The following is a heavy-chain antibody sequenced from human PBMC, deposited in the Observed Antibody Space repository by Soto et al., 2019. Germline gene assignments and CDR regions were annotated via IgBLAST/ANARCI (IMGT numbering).Heavy chain of an antibody. D-gene: IGHD5-12*01. CDR2: IKQDGSEK. CDR1: GFTFSSYW. CDR3: ARTPGYSGYDFVFDY. Sequence: GGSLRLSCAASGFTFSSYWMSWVRQAPGKGLEWVANIKQDGSEKYYVDSVKGRFTISRDNAKNSLYLQMNSLRAEDTAVYYCARTPGYSGYDFVFDYWGQGTLVTVSS. J-gene: IGHJ4*02. V-gene: IGHV3-7*01.